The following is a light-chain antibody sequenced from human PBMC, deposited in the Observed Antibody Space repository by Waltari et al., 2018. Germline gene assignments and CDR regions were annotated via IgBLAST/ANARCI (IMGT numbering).Light chain of an antibody. Sequence: EIVMTQSPATLSASTGERASLPCRASQSVSSNLAWFQQRPGQPPRLLIYGASTRATGIPARFSGSGSGAEFTLTISSLQSEDFAVYYCQQYYNWPRTFGQGTKVEI. CDR2: GAS. CDR1: QSVSSN. J-gene: IGKJ1*01. CDR3: QQYYNWPRT. V-gene: IGKV3-15*01.